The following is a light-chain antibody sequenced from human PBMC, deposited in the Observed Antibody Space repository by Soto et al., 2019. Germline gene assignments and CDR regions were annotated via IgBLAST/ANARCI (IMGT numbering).Light chain of an antibody. CDR1: SSDVGGYNY. CDR3: SSYTSSSTRF. V-gene: IGLV2-14*01. Sequence: QSALTQPASVSGSPGQSITISCTGTSSDVGGYNYVSWYQQHPGKAPKLMIYDVSNRPSGVSNRFSGSKSGNTASLTISGLQAEDEADYYCSSYTSSSTRFFGTGPKLTVL. CDR2: DVS. J-gene: IGLJ1*01.